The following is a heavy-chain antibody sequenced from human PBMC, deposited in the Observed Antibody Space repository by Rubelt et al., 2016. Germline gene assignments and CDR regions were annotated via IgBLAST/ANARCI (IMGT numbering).Heavy chain of an antibody. Sequence: SYDGSNKYYADSVKGRFTISRDNSKNTLYLQMNSLRAEDTAVYYCARGTGYYDFWSGYPVFDYWGQGTLVTVSS. CDR2: SYDGSNK. D-gene: IGHD3-3*01. J-gene: IGHJ4*02. V-gene: IGHV3-30*01. CDR3: ARGTGYYDFWSGYPVFDY.